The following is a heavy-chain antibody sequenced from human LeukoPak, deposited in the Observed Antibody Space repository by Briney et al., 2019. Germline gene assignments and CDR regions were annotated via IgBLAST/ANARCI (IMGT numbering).Heavy chain of an antibody. CDR2: TRGSGSGM. V-gene: IGHV3-21*05. CDR1: GFAFSDYS. CDR3: ARDDNWGFDY. D-gene: IGHD7-27*01. J-gene: IGHJ4*02. Sequence: AGSLRLSCAASGFAFSDYSMNWVRQAPGKGLEWVANTRGSGSGMGSGNYYAGAVKGRFTISRDNAKNSLYLQMNSLRAEDTAFYYCARDDNWGFDYWGQGALVTVSS.